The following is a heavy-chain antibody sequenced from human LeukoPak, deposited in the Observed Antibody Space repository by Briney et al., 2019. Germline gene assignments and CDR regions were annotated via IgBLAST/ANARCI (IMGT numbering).Heavy chain of an antibody. J-gene: IGHJ4*02. D-gene: IGHD3-10*01. Sequence: ASVKVSCKASGYTFTSYGISWVRQAPGQGLEWMGWINAGNGNTKYSQKFQGRVTITRDTSASTAYMELSSLRSEDTAVYYCAHITMVRGVWGQGTLVTVSS. CDR2: INAGNGNT. CDR3: AHITMVRGV. V-gene: IGHV1-3*01. CDR1: GYTFTSYG.